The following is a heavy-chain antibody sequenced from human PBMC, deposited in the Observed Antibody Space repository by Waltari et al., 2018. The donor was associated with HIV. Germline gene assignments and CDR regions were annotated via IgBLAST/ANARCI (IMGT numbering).Heavy chain of an antibody. CDR3: ARQGVTTVTTGMVDY. CDR1: GGSIRSSSYY. V-gene: IGHV4-39*01. CDR2: IYYSGST. Sequence: QLQLQESGPGLVKPSEPLSLTCTVSGGSIRSSSYYWGWIRPPPGKGLEWIGSIYYSGSTYYNPSLKSRVTISVDTSKNQFSLKLSSVTAADTAVYYCARQGVTTVTTGMVDYWGQGTLVTVSS. D-gene: IGHD4-17*01. J-gene: IGHJ4*02.